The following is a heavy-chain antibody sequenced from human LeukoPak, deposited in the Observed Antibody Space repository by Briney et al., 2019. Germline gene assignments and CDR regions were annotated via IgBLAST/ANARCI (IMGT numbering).Heavy chain of an antibody. D-gene: IGHD3-3*01. CDR2: ISGSGYNT. CDR3: ARDSHYDFWSGYLYYYYYYGMDV. V-gene: IGHV3-23*01. J-gene: IGHJ6*02. Sequence: HPGGSLRLSCAASGFTFSSNAMSWVRQAPGKGLEWVSTISGSGYNTYFADSLKGRFTISRDNSKNTLYLQMNSLRAEDTAVYYCARDSHYDFWSGYLYYYYYYGMDVWGQGTTVTVSS. CDR1: GFTFSSNA.